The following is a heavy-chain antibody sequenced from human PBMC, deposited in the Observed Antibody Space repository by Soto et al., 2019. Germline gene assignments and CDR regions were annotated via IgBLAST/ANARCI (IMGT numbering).Heavy chain of an antibody. CDR3: ARGDYGIRNNWFDP. CDR1: GGSISSYY. J-gene: IGHJ5*02. Sequence: SETLSLTCTVSGGSISSYYWSWIRQPPGKGLEWIGYIYYSASTNYNPSLKSRVTISVDTSKNQFSLKLSSVTAADTAVYYCARGDYGIRNNWFDPWGQGTLVTVSS. D-gene: IGHD3-16*01. V-gene: IGHV4-59*01. CDR2: IYYSAST.